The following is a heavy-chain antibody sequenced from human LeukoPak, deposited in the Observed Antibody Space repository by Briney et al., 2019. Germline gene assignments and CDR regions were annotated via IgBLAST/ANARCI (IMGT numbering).Heavy chain of an antibody. J-gene: IGHJ5*02. CDR3: ATLGGYSSNNWFDP. D-gene: IGHD6-13*01. Sequence: SETLSLTCAVYGGSFSGYYWSWIRRPPGKGLEWIGEINHSGSTNYNPSLKSRVTISVDTSKNQFSLKLSSVTAADTAVYYCATLGGYSSNNWFDPWGQGTLVTVSS. V-gene: IGHV4-34*01. CDR2: INHSGST. CDR1: GGSFSGYY.